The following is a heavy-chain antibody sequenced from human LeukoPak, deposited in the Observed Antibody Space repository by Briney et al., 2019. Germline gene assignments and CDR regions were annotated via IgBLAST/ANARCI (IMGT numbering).Heavy chain of an antibody. J-gene: IGHJ4*02. CDR3: ASFPFGY. CDR1: GGSISSFY. Sequence: KTSETLSLTCNVSGGSISSFYLSWIRQPPGKGLEWIGYIYTSGTTKYNPSLKSRLTMSVDTSNSQFLLKLSSVTAADTAVYYCASFPFGYWGQGTLVTVSS. D-gene: IGHD3-10*01. V-gene: IGHV4-4*09. CDR2: IYTSGTT.